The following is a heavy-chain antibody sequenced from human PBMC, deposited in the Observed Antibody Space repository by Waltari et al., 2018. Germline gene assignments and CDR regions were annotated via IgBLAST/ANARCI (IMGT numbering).Heavy chain of an antibody. V-gene: IGHV4-59*01. CDR2: VYYTGST. CDR3: ASSFYYYASSGYFDY. D-gene: IGHD3-22*01. Sequence: QVQLQESGPGLVKPSETLSLTCTVSGGSLSSYYWRWMRQTPEKGLEWIGYVYYTGSTNYNPPLKSRVPISVDTSKNQFSLRLSSVTAADTAVYYCASSFYYYASSGYFDYWGQGSLVTVSS. J-gene: IGHJ4*02. CDR1: GGSLSSYY.